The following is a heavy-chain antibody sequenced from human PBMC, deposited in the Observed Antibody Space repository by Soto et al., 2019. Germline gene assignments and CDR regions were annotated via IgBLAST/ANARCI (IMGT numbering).Heavy chain of an antibody. J-gene: IGHJ4*02. CDR1: GFTFSSYA. V-gene: IGHV3-30-3*01. Sequence: GSLRLSCAASGFTFSSYAMHWVRQSPGKGLEWVALISYDGTNKYYADSVNGRFTISRDHSKNTLYLQMNSLRAEDTAVYYCARASEIQRRLNHLEYWDQGTLVTVS. CDR3: ARASEIQRRLNHLEY. CDR2: ISYDGTNK. D-gene: IGHD5-18*01.